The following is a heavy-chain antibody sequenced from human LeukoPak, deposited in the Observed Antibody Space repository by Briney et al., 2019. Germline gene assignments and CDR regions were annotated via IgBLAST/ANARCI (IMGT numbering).Heavy chain of an antibody. CDR3: ARGNTAMGLTQPYFDY. CDR2: TYYSSKRYN. Sequence: SQPLSLTSAISGDSVSSNSASWNWLRQSPSRGLEWLGRTYYSSKRYNDYAVSVKSRITINPDTSKNQFSLQLNSVTPEDTAVYYCARGNTAMGLTQPYFDYWGQGTLVTVSS. CDR1: GDSVSSNSAS. D-gene: IGHD5-18*01. V-gene: IGHV6-1*01. J-gene: IGHJ4*02.